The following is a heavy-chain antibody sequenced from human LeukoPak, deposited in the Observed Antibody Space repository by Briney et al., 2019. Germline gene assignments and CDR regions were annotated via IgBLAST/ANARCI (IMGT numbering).Heavy chain of an antibody. CDR1: GYSFSTYW. J-gene: IGHJ4*02. CDR3: ARAAVAEIDY. D-gene: IGHD6-19*01. CDR2: IYPGNSDT. V-gene: IGHV5-51*01. Sequence: GESLKISCKGSGYSFSTYWIGWVRQMPGKGLEWMGIIYPGNSDTRYSPSFQGQVTISADKSITTAYLQWSSLKASDTAMYYCARAAVAEIDYWGQGTLVTVSS.